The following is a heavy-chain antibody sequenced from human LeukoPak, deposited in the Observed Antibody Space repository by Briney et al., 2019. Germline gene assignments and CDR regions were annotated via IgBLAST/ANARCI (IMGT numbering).Heavy chain of an antibody. Sequence: ASVKVSCKASGDTFTSYDINWVRQATGQGLEWMGWMNPNSGNTGYAQKFQGRVTMTRNTSISTAYMELSSLRSEDTAVYYCARVLSIAAAGRLGYWGQGTLVTVSS. D-gene: IGHD6-13*01. CDR1: GDTFTSYD. CDR3: ARVLSIAAAGRLGY. CDR2: MNPNSGNT. J-gene: IGHJ4*02. V-gene: IGHV1-8*01.